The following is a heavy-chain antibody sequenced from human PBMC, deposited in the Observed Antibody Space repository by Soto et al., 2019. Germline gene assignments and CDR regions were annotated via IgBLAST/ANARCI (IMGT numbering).Heavy chain of an antibody. D-gene: IGHD3-22*01. Sequence: QVQLVQSGAEVKKPGASVKVSCKASGYTFTSYDINWVRQATGQGLEWMGWMNPNSGNTGYAQKFQGRVTMTRNTSIRTAYMELSSLRSEDTAVYYCARVRGGGDSSGYYPRYWGQGTLVTVSS. CDR2: MNPNSGNT. CDR1: GYTFTSYD. CDR3: ARVRGGGDSSGYYPRY. V-gene: IGHV1-8*01. J-gene: IGHJ4*02.